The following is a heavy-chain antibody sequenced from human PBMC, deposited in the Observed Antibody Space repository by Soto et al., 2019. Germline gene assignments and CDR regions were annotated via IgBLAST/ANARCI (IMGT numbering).Heavy chain of an antibody. CDR3: ARARRYYGSGSYNVVTGYYFDY. D-gene: IGHD3-10*01. V-gene: IGHV1-3*01. CDR2: INAGNGNT. Sequence: RASVKVSCKASGYTFTSYSMHWVLQAPGQRLEWMGWINAGNGNTKYSQKFQGRVTITRDTSASTAYMEPSSLRSEDTAVYYCARARRYYGSGSYNVVTGYYFDYWGQGTLVTVSS. CDR1: GYTFTSYS. J-gene: IGHJ4*02.